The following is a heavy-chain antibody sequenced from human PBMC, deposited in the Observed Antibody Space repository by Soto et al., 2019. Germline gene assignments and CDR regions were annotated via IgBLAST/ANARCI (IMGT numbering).Heavy chain of an antibody. CDR1: GSSISHGGFS. Sequence: SETLSLTCTVSGSSISHGGFSWSWIRQSPGKGLEWIGYISHLENTYFHPSFKSRLTMSIDRSRNQFSLNLSSVTAADRAVYYCVRGGGYDPFDYWGQGVLVTVSS. D-gene: IGHD5-12*01. V-gene: IGHV4-30-2*06. CDR3: VRGGGYDPFDY. J-gene: IGHJ4*02. CDR2: ISHLENT.